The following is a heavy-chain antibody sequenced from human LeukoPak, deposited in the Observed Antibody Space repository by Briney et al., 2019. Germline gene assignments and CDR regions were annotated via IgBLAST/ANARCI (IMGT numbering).Heavy chain of an antibody. J-gene: IGHJ4*02. V-gene: IGHV3-48*02. CDR1: GLTFRSYS. CDR2: ISSSGSTI. Sequence: GGSLRLSCAASGLTFRSYSMQWVRQAPGKGLEWVSHISSSGSTIYYADSVKGRFTISRDNAKESLYLQMSSLRDEDTAVYYCVFPYWQDLDHWGQGTLVTVSS. D-gene: IGHD2-15*01. CDR3: VFPYWQDLDH.